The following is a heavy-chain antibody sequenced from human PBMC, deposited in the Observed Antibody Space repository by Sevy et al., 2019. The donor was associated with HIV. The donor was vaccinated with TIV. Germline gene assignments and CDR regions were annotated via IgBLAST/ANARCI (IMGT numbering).Heavy chain of an antibody. J-gene: IGHJ5*02. CDR1: GYTFTGYY. CDR2: INPNSGGT. CDR3: ARERVYCSGGSCKPGGWFDP. Sequence: KARASVKVSCKASGYTFTGYYMHWVRQAPGQGLEWMGWINPNSGGTNYAQKFQGRVTMTRDTSISTAYMELSRLRSDDTAVYYCARERVYCSGGSCKPGGWFDPWGQGTLVTVSS. V-gene: IGHV1-2*02. D-gene: IGHD2-15*01.